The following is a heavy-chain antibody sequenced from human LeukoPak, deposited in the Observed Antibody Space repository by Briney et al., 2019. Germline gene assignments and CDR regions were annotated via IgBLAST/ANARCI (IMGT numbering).Heavy chain of an antibody. Sequence: SVKVSCKASGGTFSSYAISWVRQAPGQGLEWMGGIIPIFGTANYAQKFQGRVTITADESTSTAYMELSSLRSEDTAVYYCASPRPQNYYYMDVWGKGTTVTISS. J-gene: IGHJ6*03. CDR1: GGTFSSYA. V-gene: IGHV1-69*13. CDR2: IIPIFGTA. CDR3: ASPRPQNYYYMDV.